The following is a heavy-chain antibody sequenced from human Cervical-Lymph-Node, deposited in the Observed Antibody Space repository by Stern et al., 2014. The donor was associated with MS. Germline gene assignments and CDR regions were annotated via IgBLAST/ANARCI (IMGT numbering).Heavy chain of an antibody. D-gene: IGHD1-14*01. CDR2: MNGNRGNT. V-gene: IGHV1-8*01. J-gene: IGHJ4*02. CDR1: GYTFTKNE. Sequence: QVQLLQPGAEVKKPGASVKVSCKASGYTFTKNEIHWVRQAAGQGLEWMGWMNGNRGNTGYAQKFQGRVNMTRNTSRATAYMELSSLTSEDTAVYYCARLISGTRGAGENDFWGQGTLVTVSS. CDR3: ARLISGTRGAGENDF.